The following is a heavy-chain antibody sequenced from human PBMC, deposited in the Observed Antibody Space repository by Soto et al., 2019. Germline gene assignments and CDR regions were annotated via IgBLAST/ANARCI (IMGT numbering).Heavy chain of an antibody. CDR2: IYYSGST. CDR3: TRSIQH. J-gene: IGHJ1*01. Sequence: QVQLQESGPGLVKPSQTLSLTCTVSGASITSGGYYWSWIRQHPGKGLEWIGYIYYSGSTYYNPALXSXFTISVDTSKNQFSLKLSSVTAADTAVYYCTRSIQHWGQGTLVTVSS. V-gene: IGHV4-31*03. CDR1: GASITSGGYY.